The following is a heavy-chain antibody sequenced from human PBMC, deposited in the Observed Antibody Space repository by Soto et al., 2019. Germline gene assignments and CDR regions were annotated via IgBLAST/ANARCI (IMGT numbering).Heavy chain of an antibody. D-gene: IGHD6-13*01. CDR3: ARSSGVAAACPFDY. V-gene: IGHV4-31*03. Sequence: QVQLQESGPGLVKPSQTLSLTCTVSGGSISSGGYYWSWIRQHPGTGLEWIGYIYYSGSTYYNPSLKSRVTVSVDTSKNQFSLKLSSVTAADTAVYYCARSSGVAAACPFDYWGQGTLVTVSS. J-gene: IGHJ4*02. CDR1: GGSISSGGYY. CDR2: IYYSGST.